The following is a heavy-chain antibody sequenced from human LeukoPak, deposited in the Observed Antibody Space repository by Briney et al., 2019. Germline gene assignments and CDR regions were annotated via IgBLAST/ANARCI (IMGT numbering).Heavy chain of an antibody. D-gene: IGHD3-3*01. J-gene: IGHJ4*02. CDR1: GFTFSSYS. Sequence: GGSLRLSCAASGFTFSSYSMNWVRQAPGKGLEWVSYISSSSTIYYADSVKGRFTISRDNAKNSLYLQMNSLRAEDTAVYYCARSNPYYDFWSGLDDDYWGQGTLVTVSS. CDR3: ARSNPYYDFWSGLDDDY. CDR2: ISSSSTI. V-gene: IGHV3-48*04.